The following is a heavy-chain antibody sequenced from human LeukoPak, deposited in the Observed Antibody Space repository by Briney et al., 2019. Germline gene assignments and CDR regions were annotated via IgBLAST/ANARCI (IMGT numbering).Heavy chain of an antibody. Sequence: SKTLSLTCTVSGYSISSGYYWGWIRQPPGKGLEWIGSIYHSGSTYYNKSLKSRVTISVDTPKNQFSLNLNSVTAADTAVYYCASFSPANDYWGQGTLVTVS. V-gene: IGHV4-38-2*02. CDR1: GYSISSGYY. D-gene: IGHD3-3*01. CDR2: IYHSGST. J-gene: IGHJ4*02. CDR3: ASFSPANDY.